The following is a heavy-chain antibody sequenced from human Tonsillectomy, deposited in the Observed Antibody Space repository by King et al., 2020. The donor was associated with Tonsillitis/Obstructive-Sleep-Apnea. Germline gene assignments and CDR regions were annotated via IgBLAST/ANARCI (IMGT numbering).Heavy chain of an antibody. Sequence: QLQESGPGLVRPSETLSLICTVSGGSISSYYWSWIRQPPGKGLEWIGCIYHSGSTNYNPSLKSRLTLSIDTSKNLFSLKLSSVTAADTAVYYCARRLATGTPENWFDPWGQGTLVTVSS. CDR2: IYHSGST. J-gene: IGHJ5*02. CDR1: GGSISSYY. V-gene: IGHV4-59*08. CDR3: ARRLATGTPENWFDP. D-gene: IGHD1-1*01.